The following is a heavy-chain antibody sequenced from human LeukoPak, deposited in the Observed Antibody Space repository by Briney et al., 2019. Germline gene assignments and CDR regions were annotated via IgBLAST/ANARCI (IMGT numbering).Heavy chain of an antibody. CDR3: ARGRGEGSYYYMDV. V-gene: IGHV3-21*01. J-gene: IGHJ6*03. D-gene: IGHD5-12*01. CDR1: GFTFSSYS. Sequence: GGSLRLSCAASGFTFSSYSMNWVRQAPGKGLEWVSSISSSSSYIYYADSVKGRFTISRDNAKNSLYLQMNSLRAEDTAVYYCARGRGEGSYYYMDVWGKGTTVTVSS. CDR2: ISSSSSYI.